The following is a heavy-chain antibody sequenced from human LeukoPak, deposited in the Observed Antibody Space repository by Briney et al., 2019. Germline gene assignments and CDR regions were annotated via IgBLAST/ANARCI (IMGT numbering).Heavy chain of an antibody. CDR1: GFTFRNYG. J-gene: IGHJ4*02. CDR3: AKDKGSGSLYYFDF. V-gene: IGHV3-30*02. Sequence: GGSLRLSCAASGFTFRNYGMHWVRQAPGKGLEWVAFIRFDGSNKYYADSVKGRFTISRDNSKNTLYLQMNSLRAEDTAVYYCAKDKGSGSLYYFDFWGQGTLVTVSS. CDR2: IRFDGSNK. D-gene: IGHD3-10*01.